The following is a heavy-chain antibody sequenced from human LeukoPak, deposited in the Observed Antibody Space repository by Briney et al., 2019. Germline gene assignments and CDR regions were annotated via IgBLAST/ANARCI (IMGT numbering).Heavy chain of an antibody. V-gene: IGHV1-69*05. Sequence: SVKVSCKASGGTFSSYAISWVRQAPGQGLEWMGGIIPIFGTANYAQKFQGRVTITTDESTSTAYMELSSLRSEDTAVYYCARGIAAAGTLHSYYYMDVWGKGTTVTVSS. CDR1: GGTFSSYA. J-gene: IGHJ6*03. CDR3: ARGIAAAGTLHSYYYMDV. D-gene: IGHD6-13*01. CDR2: IIPIFGTA.